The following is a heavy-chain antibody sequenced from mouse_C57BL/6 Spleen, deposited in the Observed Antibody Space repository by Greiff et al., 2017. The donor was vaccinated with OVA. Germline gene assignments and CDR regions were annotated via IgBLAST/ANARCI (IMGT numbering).Heavy chain of an antibody. Sequence: EVQLQQSGPVLVKPGASVKMSCKASGYTFTDYYMNWVKQSHGKSLEWIGVINPYNGGTSYNQKFKGKATLTVDKSSSTAYMELNSLTSEDSAVYYCARPSTVVAEDYVDYWGQGTTLTVSS. CDR1: GYTFTDYY. D-gene: IGHD1-1*01. V-gene: IGHV1-19*01. J-gene: IGHJ2*01. CDR3: ARPSTVVAEDYVDY. CDR2: INPYNGGT.